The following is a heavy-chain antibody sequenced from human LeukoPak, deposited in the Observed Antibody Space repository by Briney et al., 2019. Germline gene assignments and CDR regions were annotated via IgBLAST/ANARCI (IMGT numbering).Heavy chain of an antibody. CDR3: AIPGVSDY. CDR1: GFSFSTYS. V-gene: IGHV3-21*01. Sequence: GGSLRLSRAASGFSFSTYSMNWVRQAPGKGLEWVSSISSSSTYIYYADSLTGRFTISRDNAKNSLYLQMNSLRAEDTAVYYCAIPGVSDYWGQGTLVTVSS. J-gene: IGHJ4*02. CDR2: ISSSSTYI.